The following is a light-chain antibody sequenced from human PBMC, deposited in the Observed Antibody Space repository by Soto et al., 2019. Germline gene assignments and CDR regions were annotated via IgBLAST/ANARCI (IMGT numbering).Light chain of an antibody. Sequence: EVVLTQSPGTLSLSPGERATLSCRASQTVDSTFLAWYQQKPGHAPRLLIYRASSSAAGVPDRWSGSGSVTDFILTTSNLQPYDFVVDYCYQYYTSPPPYTFGQGTKLEIK. J-gene: IGKJ2*01. V-gene: IGKV3-20*01. CDR3: YQYYTSPPPYT. CDR1: QTVDSTF. CDR2: RAS.